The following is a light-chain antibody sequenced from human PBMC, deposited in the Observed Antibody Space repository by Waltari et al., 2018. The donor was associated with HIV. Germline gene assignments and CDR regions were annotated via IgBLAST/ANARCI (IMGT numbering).Light chain of an antibody. CDR3: CSFAGTYTYV. J-gene: IGLJ1*01. Sequence: QSALTQPRSVSGSPGQSVTISCTGPSTGVRGYNYVSWYQHHPGNAPKLMIFDVHKRPSGVPDRVSGSKSGNTASLTISGLQAEDEADYYCCSFAGTYTYVFGTGTKVIVL. V-gene: IGLV2-11*01. CDR1: STGVRGYNY. CDR2: DVH.